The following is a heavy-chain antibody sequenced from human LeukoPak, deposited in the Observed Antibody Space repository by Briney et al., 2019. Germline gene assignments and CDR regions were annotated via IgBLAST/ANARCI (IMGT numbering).Heavy chain of an antibody. V-gene: IGHV3-30-3*01. D-gene: IGHD3-10*01. J-gene: IGHJ4*02. CDR1: GFAFSTYA. CDR3: ARAMVRGVPFDY. Sequence: QPGRSPRLSCAASGFAFSTYAMHWVRQAPGKGLEWLAVISFDGNTKYYADSAKGRFTISRDNSRNTLYVQISSLRVEDTAVYYCARAMVRGVPFDYWGQGTLVTVSS. CDR2: ISFDGNTK.